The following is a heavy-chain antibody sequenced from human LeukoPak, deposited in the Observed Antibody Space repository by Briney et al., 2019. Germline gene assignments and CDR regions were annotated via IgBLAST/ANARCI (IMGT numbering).Heavy chain of an antibody. J-gene: IGHJ4*02. CDR1: GFTFSSYS. CDR3: ARGGSGYYYADY. CDR2: ISSSSSYI. D-gene: IGHD3-22*01. Sequence: PGGSLRLSCAASGFTFSSYSMNWVRQAPGKGLEWVSSISSSSSYIYYADSVKGRFTISRDNAKNSLYLQMNSLRAEDTAVYYCARGGSGYYYADYWGQGTLVTVSS. V-gene: IGHV3-21*01.